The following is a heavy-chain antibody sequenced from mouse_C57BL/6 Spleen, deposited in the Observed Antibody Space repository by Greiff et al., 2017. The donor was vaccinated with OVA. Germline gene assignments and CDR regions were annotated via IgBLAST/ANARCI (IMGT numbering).Heavy chain of an antibody. CDR2: IDPSDSYT. V-gene: IGHV1-50*01. CDR3: ARVGDGSRGYFDV. J-gene: IGHJ1*03. CDR1: GYTFTSYW. Sequence: QVHVKQPGAELVKPGASVKLSCKASGYTFTSYWMQWVKQRPGQGLEWIGEIDPSDSYTNYNQKFKGKATLTVDTSSSTAYMQLSSLTSEDSAVYYCARVGDGSRGYFDVWGTGTTVTVSS. D-gene: IGHD1-1*01.